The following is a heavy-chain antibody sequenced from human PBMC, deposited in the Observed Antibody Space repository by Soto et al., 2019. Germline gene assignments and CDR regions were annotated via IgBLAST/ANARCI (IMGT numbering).Heavy chain of an antibody. J-gene: IGHJ4*02. V-gene: IGHV4-39*01. CDR2: IYYIGST. Sequence: QLQLQESGPGLVKPSETLSLTCTVSGGSISSSSYYWGWIRQPPGKGLEWIGSIYYIGSTYYNPSIKSQVTISVDSSKYQCSLRPSSVTAADTAVYYCARHYGYGVFDYWCEGTLVTVSS. D-gene: IGHD5-18*01. CDR3: ARHYGYGVFDY. CDR1: GGSISSSSYY.